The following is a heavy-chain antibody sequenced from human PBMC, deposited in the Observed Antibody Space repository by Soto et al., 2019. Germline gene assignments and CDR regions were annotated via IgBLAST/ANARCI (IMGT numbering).Heavy chain of an antibody. Sequence: QVQLVQSGAEVKKPGSSVKVSCKASGGTFSSYAISWVRQAPGQGLEWMGGIIPIFGTANYAQKFQGRVTMXXDXSXXTADMELSSLRSEDTAVYYCARDGMATLEANWFDPWGQGTLVTVSS. V-gene: IGHV1-69*12. CDR3: ARDGMATLEANWFDP. CDR1: GGTFSSYA. CDR2: IIPIFGTA. D-gene: IGHD5-12*01. J-gene: IGHJ5*02.